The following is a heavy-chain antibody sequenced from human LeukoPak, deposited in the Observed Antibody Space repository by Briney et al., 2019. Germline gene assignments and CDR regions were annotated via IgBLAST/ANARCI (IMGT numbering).Heavy chain of an antibody. Sequence: SETLSLTCTVAGGSISSHYWSLIRHLPGQELHWIGSLYYSGSTNYNPSLKSRVTISVDTSKNQFSLKLSSVTAADTAVYYCARTANSHNYYYYYMDVWGKGTTVTVSS. CDR3: ARTANSHNYYYYYMDV. J-gene: IGHJ6*03. V-gene: IGHV4-59*11. CDR1: GGSISSHY. D-gene: IGHD2-21*01. CDR2: LYYSGST.